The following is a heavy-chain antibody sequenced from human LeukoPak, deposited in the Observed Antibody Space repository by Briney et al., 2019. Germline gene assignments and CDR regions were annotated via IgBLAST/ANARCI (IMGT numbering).Heavy chain of an antibody. V-gene: IGHV3-66*01. CDR1: GFTVSSNY. Sequence: GGSLRLSCTVSGFTVSSNYMSWVRQPPGRGLEWVSVIYSEGSTYYADSVKGRFTISRDNSKNTLYLQMNSLRAEDTAVYYCAKGGRDTMVRGVIGYMDVWGTGTTVTISS. CDR3: AKGGRDTMVRGVIGYMDV. D-gene: IGHD3-10*01. J-gene: IGHJ6*03. CDR2: IYSEGST.